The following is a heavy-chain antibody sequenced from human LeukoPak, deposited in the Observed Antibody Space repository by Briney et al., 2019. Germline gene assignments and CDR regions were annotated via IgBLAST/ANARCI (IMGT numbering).Heavy chain of an antibody. CDR1: GGSISSSNW. J-gene: IGHJ3*01. D-gene: IGHD3-22*01. V-gene: IGHV4-4*02. CDR3: ARELRYDNSDSGAF. CDR2: IYHSGST. Sequence: SGTLSLTCAVSGGSISSSNWWSWVRQPPGKGLEWIGEIYHSGSTNYNPSLKSRVTISVDKSKNQFSLKLSSVTAADTAVYYCARELRYDNSDSGAFWGQGTVVTVSS.